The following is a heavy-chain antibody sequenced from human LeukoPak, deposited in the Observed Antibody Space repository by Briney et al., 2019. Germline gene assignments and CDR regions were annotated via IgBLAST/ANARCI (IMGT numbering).Heavy chain of an antibody. J-gene: IGHJ3*02. CDR3: ARRGWYGLAFDI. CDR1: GASISSYY. D-gene: IGHD6-19*01. V-gene: IGHV4-59*08. CDR2: IYYSGST. Sequence: PSETLSLTCTVSGASISSYYWSWIRQPPGKGLEWIGYIYYSGSTNYNPSLKSRVTISVDTSKNQFSLKLSSVTAADTAVYYCARRGWYGLAFDIWGQGTMVTVSS.